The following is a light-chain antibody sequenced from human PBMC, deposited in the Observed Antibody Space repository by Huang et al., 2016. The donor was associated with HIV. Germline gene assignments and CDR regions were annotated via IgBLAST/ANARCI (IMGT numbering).Light chain of an antibody. V-gene: IGKV1-39*01. CDR2: AAS. CDR3: QQSYNTSWT. J-gene: IGKJ1*01. Sequence: DIQLTQSPSSLSASVGDRVTITCRASQNINSGLNWYKQTPGKAPNLLIYAASSLQSGVPSRFSGSGSGTDFTLTISGLQPGDLGTYYCQQSYNTSWTFGQGTTVEIK. CDR1: QNINSG.